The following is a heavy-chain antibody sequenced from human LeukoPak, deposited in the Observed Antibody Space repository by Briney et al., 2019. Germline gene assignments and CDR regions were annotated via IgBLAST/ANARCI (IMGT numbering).Heavy chain of an antibody. D-gene: IGHD6-19*01. V-gene: IGHV4-34*01. Sequence: SETLSLTCAVYGGSFSGYYWSWIRQPPGKGLEWIGEINHSGSTNYNPSLKSRVTISLDTSKNQFSLKLSSVTAADTAVYYCARRYQAVAGRAPFDYWGQGTLVTVSS. CDR3: ARRYQAVAGRAPFDY. J-gene: IGHJ4*02. CDR2: INHSGST. CDR1: GGSFSGYY.